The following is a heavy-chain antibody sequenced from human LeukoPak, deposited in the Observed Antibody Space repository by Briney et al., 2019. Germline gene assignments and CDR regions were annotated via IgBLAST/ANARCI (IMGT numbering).Heavy chain of an antibody. CDR2: IYHSGST. CDR3: ARGWAAAGFFDY. V-gene: IGHV4-30-2*01. CDR1: GGSISSGGYS. Sequence: SQTLSLTCAVSGGSISSGGYSWSWIRQPPGKGLEWIGYIYHSGSTYYNPSLKSRVTISVDRSKNQFSLKLSSVTAADTAVYYCARGWAAAGFFDYWGQGTLVTVSS. D-gene: IGHD6-13*01. J-gene: IGHJ4*02.